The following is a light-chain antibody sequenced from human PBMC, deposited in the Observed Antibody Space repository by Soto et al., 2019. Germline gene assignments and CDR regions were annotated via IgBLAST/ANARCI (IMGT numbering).Light chain of an antibody. CDR3: QQRYSSLIT. J-gene: IGKJ5*01. Sequence: DIQMTQKAASLSSSLGYRFTSTCRASQSISSYLNWYHQKPGKAPNLLIDAASSLQSGVPSRFSGSGSGTDFTLTISSLLPEDFATYYCQQRYSSLITFAQGTRLAI. V-gene: IGKV1-39*01. CDR1: QSISSY. CDR2: AAS.